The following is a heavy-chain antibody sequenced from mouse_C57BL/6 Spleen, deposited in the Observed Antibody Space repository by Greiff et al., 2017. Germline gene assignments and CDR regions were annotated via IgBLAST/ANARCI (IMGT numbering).Heavy chain of an antibody. Sequence: QVQLKESGAELVRPGTSVKLSCKASGYTFTDYEMHWVKQTPVHGLEWIGAIDPETGGTAYNQKFKGKALLTADKSSSTAYMELRSLTSEDSAVYYCTRKVYFDYWGQGTTLTVSS. CDR3: TRKVYFDY. CDR2: IDPETGGT. CDR1: GYTFTDYE. J-gene: IGHJ2*01. V-gene: IGHV1-15*01.